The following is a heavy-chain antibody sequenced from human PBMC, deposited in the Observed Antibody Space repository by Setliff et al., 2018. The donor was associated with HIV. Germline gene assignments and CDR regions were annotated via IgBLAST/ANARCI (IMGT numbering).Heavy chain of an antibody. CDR1: GGSISSSIYY. D-gene: IGHD6-6*01. Sequence: PSETLSLTCTVSGGSISSSIYYWGWIRQPSGKGLEWIGFIYYSGSTYYYGGGTYYNPSLKSRVTISVDTSKNQFSLKLSSVTAADTAVYYCARHDTEYSSYPIDYWGQGNLVTVSS. J-gene: IGHJ4*02. CDR2: IYYSGSTYYYGGGT. V-gene: IGHV4-39*01. CDR3: ARHDTEYSSYPIDY.